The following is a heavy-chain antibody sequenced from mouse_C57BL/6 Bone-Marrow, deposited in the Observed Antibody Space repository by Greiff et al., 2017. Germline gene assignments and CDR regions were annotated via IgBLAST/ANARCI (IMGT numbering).Heavy chain of an antibody. CDR3: ARDRYGNLDY. CDR1: GYTFPSYG. V-gene: IGHV1-55*01. Sequence: QVQLQQPWSELVKPGASVKMSCKASGYTFPSYGITRVKQRPGQGLEWIGDIYPGSGSTNYNEKFKSKATLTVDTSSSTAYMQLSSLTSEDSAVYYCARDRYGNLDYWGQGTTLTVSS. J-gene: IGHJ2*01. CDR2: IYPGSGST. D-gene: IGHD2-1*01.